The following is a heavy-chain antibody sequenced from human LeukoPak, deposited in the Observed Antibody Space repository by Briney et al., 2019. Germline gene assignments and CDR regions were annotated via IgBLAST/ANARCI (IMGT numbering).Heavy chain of an antibody. V-gene: IGHV1-18*01. J-gene: IGHJ3*02. Sequence: ASVKVSCKASGYTFTRYGITWVRQAPGQGLEWMGWISAYSGDTNYAQKPQGRVTMTTDRSTSTVYMELRSLRSDDTAVYYCARDRRYSSGWYYDSFDIWGQGTMVTVSS. CDR3: ARDRRYSSGWYYDSFDI. D-gene: IGHD6-19*01. CDR1: GYTFTRYG. CDR2: ISAYSGDT.